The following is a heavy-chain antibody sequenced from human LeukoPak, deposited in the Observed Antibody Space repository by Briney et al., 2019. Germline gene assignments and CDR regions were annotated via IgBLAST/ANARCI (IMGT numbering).Heavy chain of an antibody. CDR1: GFTFSSYS. CDR3: ARDPHRFDWLLYMRMERYFDY. D-gene: IGHD3-9*01. J-gene: IGHJ4*02. Sequence: PGGSLRLPCAASGFTFSSYSMNWVRQAPGKGLEWVSSISSSSSYIYYADSVKGRFTISRDNAKNSLYLQMNSLRAEDTAVYYCARDPHRFDWLLYMRMERYFDYWGQGTLVTVSS. CDR2: ISSSSSYI. V-gene: IGHV3-21*01.